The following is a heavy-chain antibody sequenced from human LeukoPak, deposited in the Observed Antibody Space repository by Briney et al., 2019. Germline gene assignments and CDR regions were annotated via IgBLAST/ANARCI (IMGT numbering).Heavy chain of an antibody. D-gene: IGHD3-9*01. V-gene: IGHV3-23*01. CDR2: ISGSGGST. J-gene: IGHJ4*02. Sequence: GGSLRLSCAASGFTFSSYAMSWVRQAPGKGLEWVSAISGSGGSTYYADPVKGRFTISKDNSKNTLYLQMNSLRAEDTAVYYCATSILVSGYFDYWGQGTLVTVSS. CDR1: GFTFSSYA. CDR3: ATSILVSGYFDY.